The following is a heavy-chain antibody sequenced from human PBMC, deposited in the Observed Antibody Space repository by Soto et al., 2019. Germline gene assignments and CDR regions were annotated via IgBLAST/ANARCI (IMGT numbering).Heavy chain of an antibody. CDR3: ARESGLSY. D-gene: IGHD3-10*01. CDR2: ISYDGSNK. CDR1: GFPFNSYA. Sequence: LRLSCAASGFPFNSYAMHWVRQAPGKGLEWVAFISYDGSNKYYADSVKGRFTISRDNSKNTLFLQMNSLGPEDTAVYYCARESGLSYRGRGTLVTVSS. J-gene: IGHJ4*02. V-gene: IGHV3-30-3*01.